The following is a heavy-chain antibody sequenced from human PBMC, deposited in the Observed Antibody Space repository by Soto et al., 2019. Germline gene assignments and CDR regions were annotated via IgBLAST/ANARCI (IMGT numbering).Heavy chain of an antibody. CDR1: GGTFSSYA. J-gene: IGHJ5*02. CDR2: IIPIFGTA. CDR3: ATVPPVQLVRLWRFDP. V-gene: IGHV1-69*01. Sequence: QVQLVQSGAELKKPGSSVKVSCKASGGTFSSYAISWVRQAPGQGREWMGGIIPIFGTANYAQKFQGRVTITADEPTSTAYMELSRLSSEDTAVYYCATVPPVQLVRLWRFDPWGQGTLVSVSS. D-gene: IGHD1-1*01.